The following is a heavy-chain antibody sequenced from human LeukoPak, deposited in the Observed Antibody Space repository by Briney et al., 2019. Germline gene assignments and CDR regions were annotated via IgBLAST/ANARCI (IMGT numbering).Heavy chain of an antibody. CDR2: ILYDGSNE. CDR3: ARGEFSGLDY. CDR1: GFTFSTYA. J-gene: IGHJ4*02. Sequence: GGSLRLSCAASGFTFSTYAMHWVRQAPGKGLEWVAVILYDGSNEHYTDSVRGRFTISRDNPKNTLWLQMNSLTADDTAVYYCARGEFSGLDYSGQGTPVTVSS. V-gene: IGHV3-30-3*01. D-gene: IGHD5-12*01.